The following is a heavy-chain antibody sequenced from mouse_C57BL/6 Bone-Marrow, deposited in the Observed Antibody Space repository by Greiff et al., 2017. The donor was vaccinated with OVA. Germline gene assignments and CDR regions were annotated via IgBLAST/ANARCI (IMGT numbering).Heavy chain of an antibody. D-gene: IGHD2-1*01. CDR2: IDPENGDT. CDR1: GFNIKDDY. Sequence: EVKLMESGAELVRPGASVKLSCTASGFNIKDDYMHWVKQRPEQGLEWIGWIDPENGDTEYASKFQGKATITADTSSNTAYLQLSSLTSEDTAVYYCILYYGKGRNYWGQGTTLTVSS. V-gene: IGHV14-4*01. J-gene: IGHJ2*01. CDR3: ILYYGKGRNY.